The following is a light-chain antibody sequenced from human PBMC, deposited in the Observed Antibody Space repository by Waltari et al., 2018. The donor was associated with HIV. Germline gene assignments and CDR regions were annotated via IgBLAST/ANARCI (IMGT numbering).Light chain of an antibody. J-gene: IGKJ4*01. Sequence: ASQEIGIDLSWYQQKPGQAPTRLVYAASSLQSGVPLRFSASGSGTDFTLTIYSLQPEDSASYFCLQQHTYPHIFGGGTKVQI. CDR1: QEIGID. CDR2: AAS. CDR3: LQQHTYPHI. V-gene: IGKV1-17*01.